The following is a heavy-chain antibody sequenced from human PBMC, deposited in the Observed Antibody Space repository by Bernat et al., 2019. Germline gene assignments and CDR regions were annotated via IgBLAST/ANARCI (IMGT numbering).Heavy chain of an antibody. V-gene: IGHV3-21*01. CDR3: ASVPRYYDFWSGYKDYYGKDV. D-gene: IGHD3-3*01. CDR2: ISSSSSYI. J-gene: IGHJ6*02. CDR1: GFTFSSYS. Sequence: EVQLVESGGGLVKPGGSLRLSCAASGFTFSSYSMNWVRQAPGKGLEWVSSISSSSSYIYYADSVKGRFTISRDNAKNSLYLQMNSLRAEDTAVYYWASVPRYYDFWSGYKDYYGKDVWGQGTTVTVSS.